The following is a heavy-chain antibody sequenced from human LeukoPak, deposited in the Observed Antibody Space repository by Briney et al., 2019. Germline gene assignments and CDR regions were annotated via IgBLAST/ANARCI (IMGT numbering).Heavy chain of an antibody. CDR1: GFTFSNYW. CDR3: TRAGHNTIEFY. D-gene: IGHD3/OR15-3a*01. J-gene: IGHJ4*02. CDR2: IDQDGSEK. Sequence: GGSLRPSCAASGFTFSNYWMTWVRQAPGKGLEWVANIDQDGSEKYYVDSVKGRFTISRDNAKNSLYLQMNSLRAEDTAVYYCTRAGHNTIEFYWGQGALVTVSS. V-gene: IGHV3-7*01.